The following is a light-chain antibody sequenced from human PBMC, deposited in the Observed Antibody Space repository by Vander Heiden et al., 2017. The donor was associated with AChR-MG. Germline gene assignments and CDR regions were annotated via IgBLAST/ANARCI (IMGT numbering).Light chain of an antibody. V-gene: IGKV3-15*01. CDR1: QSVSSN. CDR3: QQENNWPFT. Sequence: EIVMTQSPATLSVSPGERATLSCRASQSVSSNLAWYQQKPGQAPRLLIYGASTRATGIPARFSGSGSGTEFTLTISIRQSEDFAVYYCQQENNWPFTFGHRSKVDIK. J-gene: IGKJ3*01. CDR2: GAS.